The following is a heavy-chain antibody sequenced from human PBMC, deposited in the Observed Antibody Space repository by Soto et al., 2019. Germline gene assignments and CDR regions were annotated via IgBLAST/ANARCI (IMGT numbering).Heavy chain of an antibody. CDR1: GGTFSSYT. CDR3: ARDVYDGSGYYLHYYYGMDV. J-gene: IGHJ6*02. D-gene: IGHD3-22*01. Sequence: QVQLVQSGAEVKKPGSSVKVSCKASGGTFSSYTISWVRQAPGQGLEWMGRIIPILGIANYAQKSQGRVTLTADKSXDTXYXXLRSRRAEDTAVYYCARDVYDGSGYYLHYYYGMDVWGQGTTVTVSS. CDR2: IIPILGIA. V-gene: IGHV1-69*08.